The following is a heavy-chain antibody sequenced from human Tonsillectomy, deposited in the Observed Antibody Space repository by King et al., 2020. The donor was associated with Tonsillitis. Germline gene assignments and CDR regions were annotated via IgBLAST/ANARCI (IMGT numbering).Heavy chain of an antibody. Sequence: VQLVESGGGLVKPGGSLRLSCEASGFTFSDYYMSWIRQAPGQGLEWVSYISGSSSYTNYADSVKGRFTISRDNAKNSMYLQMNSLRAEDTAVYYCAREVSPPSTMITFLDIWGQGTMVTVSS. CDR2: ISGSSSYT. J-gene: IGHJ3*02. V-gene: IGHV3-11*05. CDR3: AREVSPPSTMITFLDI. D-gene: IGHD3-16*01. CDR1: GFTFSDYY.